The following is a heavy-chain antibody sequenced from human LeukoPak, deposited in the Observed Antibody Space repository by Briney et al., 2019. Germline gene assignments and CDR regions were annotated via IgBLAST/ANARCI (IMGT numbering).Heavy chain of an antibody. CDR1: GGAFSVYY. CDR2: INHSGST. CDR3: ARGGVLRYFDWLFRNWFDP. Sequence: SETLSLTCAVYGGAFSVYYWSCIRHPPGKGLEWIGEINHSGSTNYNPSLKSRVTISVDTSKNQFSLKLSSVTAADTAVYYCARGGVLRYFDWLFRNWFDPWGQGTLVTVSS. J-gene: IGHJ5*02. D-gene: IGHD3-9*01. V-gene: IGHV4-34*01.